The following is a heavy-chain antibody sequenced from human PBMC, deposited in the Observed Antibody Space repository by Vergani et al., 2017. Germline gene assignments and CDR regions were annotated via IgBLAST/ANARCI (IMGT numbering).Heavy chain of an antibody. CDR1: GFTFSSYS. CDR2: ISSSSSTI. J-gene: IGHJ3*02. CDR3: ANDTEGSSGWYDAFDN. V-gene: IGHV3-48*01. Sequence: EVQLVESGGGLVQPGGSLRLSCAASGFTFSSYSMNWVRQAPGKGLEWVSYISSSSSTIYYADSVKGRFTISRDNAKNSLYLQKNSLRAEDTAVYYCANDTEGSSGWYDAFDNWGQGTMVTVSS. D-gene: IGHD6-19*01.